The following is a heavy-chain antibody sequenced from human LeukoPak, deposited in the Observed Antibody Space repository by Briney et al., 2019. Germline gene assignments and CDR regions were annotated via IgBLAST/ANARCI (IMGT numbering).Heavy chain of an antibody. J-gene: IGHJ4*02. D-gene: IGHD4-11*01. V-gene: IGHV4-34*01. CDR1: GFTVSSNY. Sequence: GSLRLSCAASGFTVSSNYMSWIRQPPGKGLEWIGEINHSGSTNYNPSLKSRVTISVDTSKNQFSLKLSSVTAADTAVYYCARRVNSTVLYYFDYWGQGTLVTVSS. CDR2: INHSGST. CDR3: ARRVNSTVLYYFDY.